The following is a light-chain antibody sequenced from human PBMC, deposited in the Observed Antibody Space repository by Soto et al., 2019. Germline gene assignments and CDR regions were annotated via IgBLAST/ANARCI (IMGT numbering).Light chain of an antibody. CDR3: CSYATTFYV. J-gene: IGLJ1*01. V-gene: IGLV2-11*01. CDR2: DVS. CDR1: TIDVDSSNY. Sequence: QSALTQPRSASGSPGQSVTISCTGPTIDVDSSNYVSWYQQHPGKAPKLMIYDVSERPSGVPDRFSGSKSGSTASLTISGLQAEDEADYYCCSYATTFYVFGSGTKVTVL.